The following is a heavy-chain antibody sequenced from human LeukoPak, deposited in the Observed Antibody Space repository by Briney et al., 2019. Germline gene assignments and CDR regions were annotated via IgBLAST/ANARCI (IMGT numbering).Heavy chain of an antibody. D-gene: IGHD6-13*01. V-gene: IGHV3-7*01. CDR3: ASGRQLGY. CDR2: IKEDGSEK. Sequence: GGSLRLSCAASGFTFSNYWMSWVRQAPGKGLGWVANIKEDGSEKYYVDSVKGRFTISRDNARNSLYLQMNSLRAEDTAVYYCASGRQLGYWGQGTLVTVSS. J-gene: IGHJ4*02. CDR1: GFTFSNYW.